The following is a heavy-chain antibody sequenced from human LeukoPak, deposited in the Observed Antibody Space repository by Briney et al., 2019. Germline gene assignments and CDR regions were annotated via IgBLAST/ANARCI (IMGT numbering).Heavy chain of an antibody. D-gene: IGHD3-16*01. CDR3: AKGTRLRFPTRFDY. Sequence: PGGSLRLSCAASGFTFSTYGMHWVRQAPGKGLEWVAFIRYDGSNKYYADSVKGRFTISRDNSKNTLYLQMNSLRAEDTAVYYCAKGTRLRFPTRFDYWGQGTLVTVSS. CDR2: IRYDGSNK. V-gene: IGHV3-30*02. J-gene: IGHJ4*02. CDR1: GFTFSTYG.